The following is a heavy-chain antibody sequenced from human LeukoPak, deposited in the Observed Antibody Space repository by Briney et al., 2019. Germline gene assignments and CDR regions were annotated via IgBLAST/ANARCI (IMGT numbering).Heavy chain of an antibody. CDR1: GGSFSGYY. CDR3: ARQPASDYDFWSASHEYYYMDV. J-gene: IGHJ6*03. V-gene: IGHV4-34*01. CDR2: INHSGTT. D-gene: IGHD3-3*01. Sequence: SETLSLTCAVSGGSFSGYYWSWIRQPPGKGLEWIGEINHSGTTNYNPSLKSRVTISVDTSKNQFSLKLSSVTAADTAVYYCARQPASDYDFWSASHEYYYMDVWGKGTTVTISS.